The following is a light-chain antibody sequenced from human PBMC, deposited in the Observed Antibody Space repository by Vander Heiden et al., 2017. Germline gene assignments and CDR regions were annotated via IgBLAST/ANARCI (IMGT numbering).Light chain of an antibody. V-gene: IGKV1-33*01. CDR1: QDIRKY. CDR2: DAS. Sequence: DIQMTPSPSSLSASVGDRVTITCQASQDIRKYLNRYQQKPGKDPKLLIYDASNLETGVPSRVSGGGSGTDFTFTISSLQPEDIATYYCQQYDNLSLTFGGGTKVEIK. CDR3: QQYDNLSLT. J-gene: IGKJ4*01.